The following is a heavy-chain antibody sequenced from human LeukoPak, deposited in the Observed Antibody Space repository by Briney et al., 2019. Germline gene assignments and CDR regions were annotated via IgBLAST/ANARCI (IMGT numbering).Heavy chain of an antibody. CDR1: GGSISSYY. Sequence: SETLSLTCAVSGGSISSYYWSWIRQPPGKGLEWIAYIHSSGSTNYNPSLKSRITISVDTSRNQFSLKLSSVTAADTAVHYCARTVAHGSADHWGQGTPVTVSS. CDR2: IHSSGST. CDR3: ARTVAHGSADH. V-gene: IGHV4-59*01. D-gene: IGHD5-24*01. J-gene: IGHJ4*02.